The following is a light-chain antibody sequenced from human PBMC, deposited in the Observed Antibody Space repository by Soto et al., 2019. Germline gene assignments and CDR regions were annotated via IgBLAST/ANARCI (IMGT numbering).Light chain of an antibody. CDR3: SSYAGSDIWV. J-gene: IGLJ3*02. CDR1: SVDINY. Sequence: QSALTQPPSASGSRGQSVTISCTGTSVDINYVSWFQQHPRKAPKLIICEVTKRPSGVPDRFSGSKSGNTASLTVSGLQDDEEADYYCSSYAGSDIWVFGGGTKVTVL. CDR2: EVT. V-gene: IGLV2-8*01.